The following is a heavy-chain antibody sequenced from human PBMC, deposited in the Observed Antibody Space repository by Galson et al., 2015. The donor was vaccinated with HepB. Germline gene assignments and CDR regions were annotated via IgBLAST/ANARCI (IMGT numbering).Heavy chain of an antibody. CDR1: GFTVSSNY. D-gene: IGHD2-2*01. CDR3: ARGLGYCSSTSCPRLYYFDY. Sequence: SLRLSCAASGFTVSSNYMSWVRQAPGKGLEWVSVIYSGGSTYYADSVKGRFTISRDNSKNTLYLQMNSLRAEDTAVYYCARGLGYCSSTSCPRLYYFDYWGQGTLVTVSS. CDR2: IYSGGST. V-gene: IGHV3-53*01. J-gene: IGHJ4*02.